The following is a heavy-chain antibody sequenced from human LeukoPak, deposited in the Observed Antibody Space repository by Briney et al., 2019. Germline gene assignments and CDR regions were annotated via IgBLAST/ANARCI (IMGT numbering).Heavy chain of an antibody. J-gene: IGHJ4*02. Sequence: GGSLRLSCAASGFTFSSYSMNWVRQAPGKGLEWVANIKQDGSEKYYVDSVKGRFTISRDNAKNSLYLQMNSLRAEDTAVYYCARDLADYYDSSGYYDYWGQGTLVTVSS. CDR2: IKQDGSEK. D-gene: IGHD3-22*01. CDR1: GFTFSSYS. V-gene: IGHV3-7*03. CDR3: ARDLADYYDSSGYYDY.